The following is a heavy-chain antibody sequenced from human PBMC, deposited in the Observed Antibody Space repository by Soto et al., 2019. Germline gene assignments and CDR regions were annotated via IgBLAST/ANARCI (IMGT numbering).Heavy chain of an antibody. CDR3: ARVEVYYGILIGYKATGQMY. CDR2: IKQDGSEK. J-gene: IGHJ4*02. Sequence: GGSLRLSCAASGFTFSSYWMSWVRQAPGKGLEWVANIKQDGSEKYYVDSVKGRFTISRDNAKNSLYLQMNSLRAEDTAVYYCARVEVYYGILIGYKATGQMYWGQGTLVTVSS. CDR1: GFTFSSYW. D-gene: IGHD3-9*01. V-gene: IGHV3-7*05.